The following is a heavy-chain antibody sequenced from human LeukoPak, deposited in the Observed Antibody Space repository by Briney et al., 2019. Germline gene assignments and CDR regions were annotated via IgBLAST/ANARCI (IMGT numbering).Heavy chain of an antibody. CDR1: GGSFSGYY. V-gene: IGHV4-34*01. CDR2: INHSGST. Sequence: PSETLSLTCAVYGGSFSGYYWSWIRQPPGKGLEWIGEINHSGSTNYNPSLKSRVTISVDTSKNQFSLRLSSVTAADTAVYYCASLQYCSGTSCYWFDPWGQGTLVTVSS. D-gene: IGHD2-2*01. CDR3: ASLQYCSGTSCYWFDP. J-gene: IGHJ5*02.